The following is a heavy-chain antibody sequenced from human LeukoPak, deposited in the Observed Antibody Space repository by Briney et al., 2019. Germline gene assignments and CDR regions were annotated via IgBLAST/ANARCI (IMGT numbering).Heavy chain of an antibody. CDR1: GFTFSSYW. J-gene: IGHJ4*02. CDR3: ARVGGYCSSTSCYRYFDY. CDR2: INSDGSST. D-gene: IGHD2-2*02. Sequence: PGGSLRLSCAASGFTFSSYWMHWVRQAPGKGLVWVSRINSDGSSTNYADSVKGRFTISRDNAKNTLYLQMNSLRAEDTAVYYCARVGGYCSSTSCYRYFDYWGQGTLVTVSS. V-gene: IGHV3-74*01.